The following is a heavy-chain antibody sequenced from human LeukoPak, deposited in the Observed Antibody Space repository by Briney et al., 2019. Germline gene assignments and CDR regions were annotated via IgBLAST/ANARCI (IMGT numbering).Heavy chain of an antibody. CDR3: ARDRRDYYGSGSYLWRGQHYYYGMDV. D-gene: IGHD3-10*01. J-gene: IGHJ6*02. V-gene: IGHV1-69*04. CDR1: GGTFSSYA. CDR2: IIPILGIA. Sequence: GASVKVSCKASGGTFSSYAISWVRQAPGQGLEWMGRIIPILGIANYAQKFQGRVTITADKSTSTAYMELSSLRSEDTAVYYCARDRRDYYGSGSYLWRGQHYYYGMDVWGQGTTVTVSS.